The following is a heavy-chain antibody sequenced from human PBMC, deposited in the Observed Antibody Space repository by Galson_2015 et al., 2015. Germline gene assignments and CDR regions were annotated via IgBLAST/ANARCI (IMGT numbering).Heavy chain of an antibody. CDR1: GLSFSNYW. V-gene: IGHV3-74*01. J-gene: IGHJ4*02. Sequence: SLRLSCAASGLSFSNYWMHWVRQAPGKGLVWVSRINSDGTTTNYADSVKGRFTISRDNAKNTLYLQMNSLRAEDTAVYYCARRTLSGVYYYFDSWGQGTLVTVSS. CDR3: ARRTLSGVYYYFDS. D-gene: IGHD5/OR15-5a*01. CDR2: INSDGTTT.